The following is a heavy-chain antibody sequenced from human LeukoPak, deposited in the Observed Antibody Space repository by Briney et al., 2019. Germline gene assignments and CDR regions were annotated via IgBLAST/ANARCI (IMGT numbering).Heavy chain of an antibody. CDR1: GFTFSTYW. D-gene: IGHD6-6*01. J-gene: IGHJ6*03. V-gene: IGHV3-7*01. Sequence: GGSLRLSCAASGFTFSTYWMNWFRQTPGKGLEWVAKIKADGGEKDHVASVKGRFTISRDNAKNSLYLQMNSLRAEDTAVYYCARVIAARPFGIYYYYYMDVWGKGTTVTVSS. CDR2: IKADGGEK. CDR3: ARVIAARPFGIYYYYYMDV.